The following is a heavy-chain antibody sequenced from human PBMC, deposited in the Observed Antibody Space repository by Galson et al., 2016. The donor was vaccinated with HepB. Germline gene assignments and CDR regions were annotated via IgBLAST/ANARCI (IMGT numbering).Heavy chain of an antibody. CDR1: GFTFSSYG. CDR2: ISYDGSNK. Sequence: SLRLSCAASGFTFSSYGMHWVRQAPGKGLEWVAVISYDGSNKYYADSVKGRFTISRDNSKNTLYLQMNSLRAEDTAVYYCATPDYDFWSGYNPFDYWGQGTLVTVSS. D-gene: IGHD3-3*01. J-gene: IGHJ4*02. CDR3: ATPDYDFWSGYNPFDY. V-gene: IGHV3-30*03.